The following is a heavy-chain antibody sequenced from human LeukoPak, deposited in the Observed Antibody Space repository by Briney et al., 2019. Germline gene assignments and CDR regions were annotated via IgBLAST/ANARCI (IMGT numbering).Heavy chain of an antibody. CDR3: AKDLYYDSSGYQFDY. V-gene: IGHV3-23*01. CDR1: GFTFSDYA. D-gene: IGHD3-22*01. CDR2: TTGSSGDT. J-gene: IGHJ4*02. Sequence: GGSLRLSCAASGFTFSDYALSWVRQTPGKGLEWVAATTGSSGDTYHADSVKGRFAISRDNSKNTLYLQMNSLRADDTAVYYCAKDLYYDSSGYQFDYWGQGTLVTVSS.